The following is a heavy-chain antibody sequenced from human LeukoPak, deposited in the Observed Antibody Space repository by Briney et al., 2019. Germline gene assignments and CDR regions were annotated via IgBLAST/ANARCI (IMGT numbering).Heavy chain of an antibody. D-gene: IGHD3-22*01. Sequence: GGSLRLSCAASGFTFSSYWMSWVRQAPGKGLEWVANIKQDGSEKYYVDSVKGRFTISRDNAKNSLYLQMNGLRAEDTAVYYCARAKAGWQWLLLDRAFDIWGQGTMVTVSS. CDR1: GFTFSSYW. CDR2: IKQDGSEK. J-gene: IGHJ3*02. V-gene: IGHV3-7*03. CDR3: ARAKAGWQWLLLDRAFDI.